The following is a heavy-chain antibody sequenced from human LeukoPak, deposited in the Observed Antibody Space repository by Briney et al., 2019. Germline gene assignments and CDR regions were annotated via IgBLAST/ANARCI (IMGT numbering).Heavy chain of an antibody. CDR2: IYSNTSA. CDR3: ARDIPVDSRSSVPKPVRDS. CDR1: GFXISYNY. D-gene: IGHD6-6*01. J-gene: IGHJ5*02. V-gene: IGHV3-53*04. Sequence: GGSLRLSCAASGFXISYNYISWVRQAPGKGLQWVSVIYSNTSAYYADSVKGRFTISRHNSKNTLYLQMTSLRAEDTAVYYCARDIPVDSRSSVPKPVRDSWGQGTLVTVSS.